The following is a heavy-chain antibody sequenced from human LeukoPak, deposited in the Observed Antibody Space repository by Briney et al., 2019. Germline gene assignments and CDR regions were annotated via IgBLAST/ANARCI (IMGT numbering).Heavy chain of an antibody. V-gene: IGHV4-59*01. Sequence: PSETLSLTCTVSGGSISSYYWSWIRQPPGKGLEWIGYIYYSGSTNYNPSLKSRVTISVDTSKNQFSLKLSSVTAADTAVYYCARANYGYSGFGDAFDIWGQGAMVTVSS. J-gene: IGHJ3*02. CDR2: IYYSGST. D-gene: IGHD5-12*01. CDR1: GGSISSYY. CDR3: ARANYGYSGFGDAFDI.